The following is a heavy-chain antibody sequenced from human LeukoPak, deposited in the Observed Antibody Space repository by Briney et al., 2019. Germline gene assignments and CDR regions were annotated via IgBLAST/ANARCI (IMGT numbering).Heavy chain of an antibody. CDR1: GFTFSSYE. J-gene: IGHJ4*02. Sequence: GGSLRLSCAASGFTFSSYEMNWVRQAPGKGLEWVSYISSSGSTIYYADSVKGRFTISRDNSKNTLYLQMNSLRAEDTAVYYCAKIVGAYDFDYWGQGTLVTVSS. V-gene: IGHV3-48*03. CDR3: AKIVGAYDFDY. CDR2: ISSSGSTI. D-gene: IGHD1-26*01.